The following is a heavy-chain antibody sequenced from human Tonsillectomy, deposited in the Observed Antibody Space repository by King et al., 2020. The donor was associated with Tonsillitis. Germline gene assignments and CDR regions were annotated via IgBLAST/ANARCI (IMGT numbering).Heavy chain of an antibody. Sequence: QLQESGPGRVKPSETLSLTCTVSGGSISNTRYYWGWIRQPPGKGLEWIGSIYYTGHTYDSPSLKSRVTISVDTSKNQFSLKLNSVTAADTAVYYCARHYYFGSGSYYVYYFDYWGQGTLVTV. J-gene: IGHJ4*02. CDR2: IYYTGHT. CDR3: ARHYYFGSGSYYVYYFDY. V-gene: IGHV4-39*07. CDR1: GGSISNTRYY. D-gene: IGHD3-10*01.